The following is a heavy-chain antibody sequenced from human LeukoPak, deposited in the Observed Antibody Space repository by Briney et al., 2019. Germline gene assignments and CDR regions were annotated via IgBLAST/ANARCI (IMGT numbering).Heavy chain of an antibody. CDR1: GFTFSSYE. CDR2: ISSSGSTI. V-gene: IGHV3-48*03. Sequence: PGGSLRLSCAAAGFTFSSYEMNWVRQAPGKGLEWVSYISSSGSTIYYADSVKGRFTISKDNAKNSLYLQMNSLRAEDTAVYYCAELGITMIGGVWGKGTTVTISS. J-gene: IGHJ6*04. D-gene: IGHD3-10*02. CDR3: AELGITMIGGV.